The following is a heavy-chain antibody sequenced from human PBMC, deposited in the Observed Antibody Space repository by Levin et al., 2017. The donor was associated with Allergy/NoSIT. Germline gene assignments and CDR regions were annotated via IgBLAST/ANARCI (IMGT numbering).Heavy chain of an antibody. CDR3: AKGTIGISTAGTGYFHH. CDR1: GFNFSSYG. CDR2: ISDDGNNM. D-gene: IGHD6-13*01. V-gene: IGHV3-30*18. J-gene: IGHJ1*01. Sequence: LSLTCAGSGFNFSSYGMHWVRQAPGKGLEWVAAISDDGNNMYYADSVKGRFTISRDNSKNTLYLQTDSLRAEDTAVYYCAKGTIGISTAGTGYFHHWGQGTLLTVSS.